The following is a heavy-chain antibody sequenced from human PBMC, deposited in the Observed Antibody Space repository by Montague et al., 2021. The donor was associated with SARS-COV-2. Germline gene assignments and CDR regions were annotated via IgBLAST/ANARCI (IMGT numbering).Heavy chain of an antibody. CDR2: IRSKAYGGTT. Sequence: SLRLSCAASGFTFGDYAMSWFRQAPGKGLEWVGFIRSKAYGGTTEYAASAKGRFTISRDDSKSIAYLQMNSLKTEDTAVYYCTNDRYRGSYYMGPFDYWGQGTLVTVSS. CDR1: GFTFGDYA. CDR3: TNDRYRGSYYMGPFDY. D-gene: IGHD1-26*01. V-gene: IGHV3-49*03. J-gene: IGHJ4*02.